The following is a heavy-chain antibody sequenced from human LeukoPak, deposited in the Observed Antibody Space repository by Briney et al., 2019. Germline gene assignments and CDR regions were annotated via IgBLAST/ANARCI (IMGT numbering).Heavy chain of an antibody. D-gene: IGHD2/OR15-2a*01. CDR3: ARDLLSGFVPCAY. CDR2: FVVDGLTP. CDR1: GLALRNYW. Sequence: PGGPLRLSCTASGLALRNYWMAWVRQSPGKGWEWFSCFVVDGLTPDSADSSKGRFTFSRANATNTLSLQMTGLRAGAAAVYYCARDLLSGFVPCAYWGQETLVTVSS. J-gene: IGHJ4*02. V-gene: IGHV3-74*01.